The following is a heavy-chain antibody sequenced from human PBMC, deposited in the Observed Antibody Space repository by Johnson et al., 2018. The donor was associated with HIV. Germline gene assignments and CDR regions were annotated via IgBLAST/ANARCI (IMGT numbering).Heavy chain of an antibody. CDR1: GLTFSDYY. CDR3: ARVALNVGNDAFDI. Sequence: VQLVESGGGLVKSGGSLRLSCAASGLTFSDYYLSWIRQAPGKGLEWVSGINWNGGSTGYADSVKGRFTISRDNAKNSLYLQMNSLRAEDTALYYCARVALNVGNDAFDIWGQGTMVTVSS. CDR2: INWNGGST. D-gene: IGHD1-1*01. J-gene: IGHJ3*02. V-gene: IGHV3-20*04.